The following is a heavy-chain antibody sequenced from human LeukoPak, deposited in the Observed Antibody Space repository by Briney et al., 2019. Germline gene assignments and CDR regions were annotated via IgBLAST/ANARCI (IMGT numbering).Heavy chain of an antibody. Sequence: GGSLRLSCAASGFTFSAFAMSWVRQPPGKGLQWVSTVSGNGDYTYYPDSVKGRFTVSRDNSKNTLYLQMNSLRAEDTAVYYCAKDGAYDSSGYYYGGWGQGTLVTVSS. CDR1: GFTFSAFA. CDR2: VSGNGDYT. V-gene: IGHV3-23*01. J-gene: IGHJ4*02. D-gene: IGHD3-22*01. CDR3: AKDGAYDSSGYYYGG.